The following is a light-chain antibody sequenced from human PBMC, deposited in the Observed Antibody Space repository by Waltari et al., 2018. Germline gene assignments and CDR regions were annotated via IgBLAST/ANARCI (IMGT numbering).Light chain of an antibody. CDR1: QSIGSK. V-gene: IGKV3-15*01. CDR3: QQYNNWPPGT. Sequence: ETVVTQSPATLSVSPGERATLSCRTSQSIGSKLAWYQQKPGQAPRLLIYSASIRATGIPARFSGSGSETEFTLTISSLQSEDFAVYYCQQYNNWPPGTFGQGTKVEI. J-gene: IGKJ1*01. CDR2: SAS.